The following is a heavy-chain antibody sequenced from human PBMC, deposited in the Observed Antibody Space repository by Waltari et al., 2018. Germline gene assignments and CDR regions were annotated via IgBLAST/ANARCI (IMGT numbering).Heavy chain of an antibody. Sequence: QVQLVQSGAEVKKPGASVKVSCKASGYTVTSYDINWVRQATGQGLEWMGWMDPNSGNTGYAQTFQGRVTMTRNTSISTAYMELSSLRSEDTAVYYCAREVPYYYDSSGDAFDIWGQGTMVTVSS. CDR2: MDPNSGNT. CDR1: GYTVTSYD. J-gene: IGHJ3*02. V-gene: IGHV1-8*01. CDR3: AREVPYYYDSSGDAFDI. D-gene: IGHD3-22*01.